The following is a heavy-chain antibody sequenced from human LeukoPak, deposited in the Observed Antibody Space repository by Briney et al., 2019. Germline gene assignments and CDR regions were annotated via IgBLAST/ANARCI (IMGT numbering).Heavy chain of an antibody. J-gene: IGHJ4*02. V-gene: IGHV4-30-2*01. Sequence: SETLSHTCTVSGGSITSGGYYWNWIRQPRGRGLEWIGYIYDGGTTYYNPSLKSRVTISADRSKNQFSLILNSVTAADTAVYYCARSPPSDFWSGYPLQFDYWGQGTLVTVSS. D-gene: IGHD3-3*01. CDR1: GGSITSGGYY. CDR3: ARSPPSDFWSGYPLQFDY. CDR2: IYDGGTT.